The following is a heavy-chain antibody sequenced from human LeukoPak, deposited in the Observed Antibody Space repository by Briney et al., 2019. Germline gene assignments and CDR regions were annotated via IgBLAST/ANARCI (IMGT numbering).Heavy chain of an antibody. CDR3: AREGLYCSNGVCFRAAFDS. CDR1: GFSFSSFW. V-gene: IGHV3-7*01. Sequence: GGSLRLSCTGSGFSFSSFWMHWVRQAPGKGLEWVANINQDGTESYYADSVKGRFTISRDNAKNTLSLQMNSLRAEDTAVYYCAREGLYCSNGVCFRAAFDSWGQGTLVTVSS. D-gene: IGHD2-8*01. CDR2: INQDGTES. J-gene: IGHJ4*02.